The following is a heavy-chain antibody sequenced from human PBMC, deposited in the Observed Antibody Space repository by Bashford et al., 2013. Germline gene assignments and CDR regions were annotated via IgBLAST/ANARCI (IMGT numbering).Heavy chain of an antibody. D-gene: IGHD2-8*02. J-gene: IGHJ6*02. Sequence: GGSLRLSCAASGFTFSSYSMNWVRQAPGKGLEWVSSISSSSSYIYYADSVKGRFTISRDNAKNSLYLQMNSLRAEDTAVYYCARYWSPHYGMDVWGQGTTVTVSS. CDR3: ARYWSPHYGMDV. CDR2: ISSSSSYI. V-gene: IGHV3-21*01. CDR1: GFTFSSYS.